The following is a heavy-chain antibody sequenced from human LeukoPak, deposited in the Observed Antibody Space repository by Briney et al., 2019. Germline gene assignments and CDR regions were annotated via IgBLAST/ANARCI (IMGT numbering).Heavy chain of an antibody. V-gene: IGHV4-31*03. D-gene: IGHD6-19*01. Sequence: KPSQTLSLTCTVSGGSISSGGYYWSWIRQHPGKGLEWIGYIYYSGSTYYNPSLKSRVTISVDTSKNQFSLKLSSVTAADTAVYYCARGSGSSGWYDWFDPWGQGTLVTVSS. CDR1: GGSISSGGYY. CDR2: IYYSGST. J-gene: IGHJ5*02. CDR3: ARGSGSSGWYDWFDP.